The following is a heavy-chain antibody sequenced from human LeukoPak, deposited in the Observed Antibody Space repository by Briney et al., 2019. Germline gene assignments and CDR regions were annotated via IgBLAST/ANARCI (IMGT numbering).Heavy chain of an antibody. J-gene: IGHJ5*02. CDR1: GYTFTSYG. CDR3: ATVDVPGASSTVRLPA. Sequence: ASVKVSCKASGYTFTSYGISWVRQAPGKGLEWMGGFDPEDGETIYAQKFQGRVTMTEDTSTDTAYMELSSLRSEDTAVYYCATVDVPGASSTVRLPAWGQGTLVTVSS. V-gene: IGHV1-24*01. D-gene: IGHD2-2*01. CDR2: FDPEDGET.